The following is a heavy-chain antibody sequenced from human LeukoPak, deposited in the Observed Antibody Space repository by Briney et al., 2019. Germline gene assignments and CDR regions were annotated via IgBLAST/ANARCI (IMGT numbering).Heavy chain of an antibody. CDR3: AGGGTDFDY. J-gene: IGHJ4*02. CDR2: ISTYSGHT. CDR1: GYTFTSYG. D-gene: IGHD3-16*01. Sequence: GASVKVSCKASGYTFTSYGISWMRQAPGQGLEWMGWISTYSGHTDYAQKFQGRVTMTTDTPTSTAYMELRSLRSDDTAVYYCAGGGTDFDYWGQGTLVTASS. V-gene: IGHV1-18*04.